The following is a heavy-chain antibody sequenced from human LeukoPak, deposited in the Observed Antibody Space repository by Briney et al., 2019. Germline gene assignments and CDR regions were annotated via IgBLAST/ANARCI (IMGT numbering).Heavy chain of an antibody. V-gene: IGHV3-23*01. J-gene: IGHJ3*01. CDR3: AKGGRWDYYDSSH. D-gene: IGHD3-22*01. Sequence: GGSLRLSCAASGFTFSSYAMSWVRQAPGKGLEWVSGISGSGGSTFYADSVKGRFTISRDNSKNTLYLQMNSLRAEDTAVYYCAKGGRWDYYDSSHWGQGTMVTVSS. CDR2: ISGSGGST. CDR1: GFTFSSYA.